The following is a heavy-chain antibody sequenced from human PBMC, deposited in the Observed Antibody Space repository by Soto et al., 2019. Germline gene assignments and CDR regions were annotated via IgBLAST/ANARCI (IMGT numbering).Heavy chain of an antibody. Sequence: QVQLVQSGAEVKKPGSSVKVSCKASGDTFRNYAFTWVRQAPGQGLEWMGTIIPLFSTRYAQKFQGRVTMTADESTSTVYMDLRSLKSDDRAVYYCARDPGIAVVGRGTSFEQWGQGTLVTVSS. CDR1: GDTFRNYA. V-gene: IGHV1-69*18. D-gene: IGHD6-19*01. CDR3: ARDPGIAVVGRGTSFEQ. J-gene: IGHJ4*02. CDR2: IIPLFST.